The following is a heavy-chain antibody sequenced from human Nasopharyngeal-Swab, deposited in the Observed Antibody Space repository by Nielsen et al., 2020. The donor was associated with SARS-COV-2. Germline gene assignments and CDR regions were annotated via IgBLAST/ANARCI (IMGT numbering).Heavy chain of an antibody. J-gene: IGHJ5*02. CDR1: GYTFTTYH. CDR3: ARDGCRTITCQGGGNWFDP. V-gene: IGHV1-46*01. D-gene: IGHD1-14*01. CDR2: INPSGGRT. Sequence: ASVKVSCKASGYTFTTYHMHWLRQAPGQGLVWMGIINPSGGRTSYAQKFQGRVTMTRDTSTSTVYMELSSLRSEDTAVYYCARDGCRTITCQGGGNWFDPWGQGTLVTVSS.